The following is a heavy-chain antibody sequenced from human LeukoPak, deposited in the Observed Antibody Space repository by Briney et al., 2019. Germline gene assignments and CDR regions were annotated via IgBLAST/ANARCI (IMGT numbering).Heavy chain of an antibody. CDR1: GFTFSNAW. J-gene: IGHJ3*02. Sequence: GGSLGLSWAASGFTFSNAWMSWVRQAPGKGLEWVGRIKSKTDGGTTDYAAPVKGRFTISRDDSKNTLYLQMNSLKTEDTAVYYCTTDFYAPLAFDIWGQGTMVTVSS. V-gene: IGHV3-15*01. D-gene: IGHD2/OR15-2a*01. CDR3: TTDFYAPLAFDI. CDR2: IKSKTDGGTT.